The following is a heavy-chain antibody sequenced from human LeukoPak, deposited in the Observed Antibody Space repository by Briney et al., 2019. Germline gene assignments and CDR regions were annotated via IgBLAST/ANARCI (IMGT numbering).Heavy chain of an antibody. CDR1: GFTFSSYA. CDR2: ISYDGGNK. D-gene: IGHD6-13*01. CDR3: ARDRGQLDNDY. J-gene: IGHJ4*02. Sequence: GGSLRLSCAASGFTFSSYAMHWVRQAPGKGLEWVAVISYDGGNKYYADSVKGRFTISRDNSKNTLYLQMNSLRAEDTAVYYCARDRGQLDNDYWGQGTLVTVSS. V-gene: IGHV3-30*04.